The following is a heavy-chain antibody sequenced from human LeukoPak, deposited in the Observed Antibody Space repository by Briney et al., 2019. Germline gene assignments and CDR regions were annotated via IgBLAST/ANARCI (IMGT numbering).Heavy chain of an antibody. Sequence: SQTLSLTCAVSGGSISSYYWSWIRQPPGKGLEWIGYIYYSGSTNYNPSLKSRVTISVDTSKNQFSLKLSSVTAADTAVYYCARGAPIGSYYYYYYMDVWGKGTTVTVSS. CDR2: IYYSGST. CDR1: GGSISSYY. D-gene: IGHD1-26*01. CDR3: ARGAPIGSYYYYYYMDV. J-gene: IGHJ6*03. V-gene: IGHV4-59*01.